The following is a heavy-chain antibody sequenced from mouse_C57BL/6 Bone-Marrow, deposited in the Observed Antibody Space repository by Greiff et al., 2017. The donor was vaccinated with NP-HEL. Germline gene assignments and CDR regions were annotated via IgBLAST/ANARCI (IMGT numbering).Heavy chain of an antibody. J-gene: IGHJ3*01. CDR3: ARQDGYHVEAWFAY. V-gene: IGHV5-15*04. CDR2: ISNLAYSI. Sequence: EVKVEESGGGLVQPGGSLKLSCAASGFTFSDYGMAWVRQAPRKGPEWVAFISNLAYSIYYADTVTGRFTISRENAKNTLYLEMSSLRSEDTAMYYCARQDGYHVEAWFAYWGQGTLVTVSA. D-gene: IGHD2-3*01. CDR1: GFTFSDYG.